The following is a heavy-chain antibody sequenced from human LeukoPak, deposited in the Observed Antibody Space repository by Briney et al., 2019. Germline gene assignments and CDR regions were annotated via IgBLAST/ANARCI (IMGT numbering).Heavy chain of an antibody. CDR1: GGSISSYY. V-gene: IGHV4-59*12. D-gene: IGHD2-2*01. CDR3: ARDVVAAVGSFDY. J-gene: IGHJ4*02. Sequence: SETLSLTCTVSGGSISSYYWSWIRQPPGKGLEWIGNIYYSGSTNYNPSLKSRVTISVDTSKNQFSLKLSSVTAADTAVYYCARDVVAAVGSFDYWGQGTQVTVSS. CDR2: IYYSGST.